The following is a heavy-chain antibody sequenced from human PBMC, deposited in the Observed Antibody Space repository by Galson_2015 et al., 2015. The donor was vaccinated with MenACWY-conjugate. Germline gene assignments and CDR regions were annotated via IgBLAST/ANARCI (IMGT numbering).Heavy chain of an antibody. D-gene: IGHD2-2*01. Sequence: CAISGDSVSSNSAAWNWIRQSPSRGLEWLGRTYYRSKWYNDYAVSVKSRITINPDTSKNQFSLQLNSVTPEDTAVYYCARDNIVVVPAAIWGDYYYYGMDVWGQGTTVTVSS. CDR3: ARDNIVVVPAAIWGDYYYYGMDV. CDR1: GDSVSSNSAA. J-gene: IGHJ6*02. V-gene: IGHV6-1*01. CDR2: TYYRSKWYN.